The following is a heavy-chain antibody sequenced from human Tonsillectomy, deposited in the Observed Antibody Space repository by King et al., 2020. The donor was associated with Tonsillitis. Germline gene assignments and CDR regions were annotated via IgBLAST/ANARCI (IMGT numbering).Heavy chain of an antibody. J-gene: IGHJ4*02. CDR3: AKDAWGGYGY. V-gene: IGHV3-30*02. Sequence: VQLVESGGGVVQPGGSLRLSCAASGFIFNTYGMHWVRQAPGKGLEGVAFIRYDGSNKYYADSVKGRFTISRDNSKNTLYLQMNSLGPEDTAVYYCAKDAWGGYGYWGQGTLVTVPS. D-gene: IGHD3-16*01. CDR2: IRYDGSNK. CDR1: GFIFNTYG.